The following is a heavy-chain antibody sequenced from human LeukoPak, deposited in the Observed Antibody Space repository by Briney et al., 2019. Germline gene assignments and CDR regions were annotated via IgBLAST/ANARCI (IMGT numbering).Heavy chain of an antibody. D-gene: IGHD3-9*01. CDR3: ARGHLEYYDILTGFDY. CDR1: GYTFTGYY. CDR2: INPNSGGT. J-gene: IGHJ4*02. Sequence: GASVKVSCKASGYTFTGYYMHWVRQAPGQGLEWMGWINPNSGGTNYAQKFQGRATMTRDASISTAYMELSRLRSDDTAVYYCARGHLEYYDILTGFDYWGQGTLVTVSS. V-gene: IGHV1-2*02.